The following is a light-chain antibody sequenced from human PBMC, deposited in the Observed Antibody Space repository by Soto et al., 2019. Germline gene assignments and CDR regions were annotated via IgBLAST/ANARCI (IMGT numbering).Light chain of an antibody. CDR3: QQRSNWPHT. V-gene: IGKV1-6*01. CDR1: EAIRSA. J-gene: IGKJ2*01. CDR2: AAS. Sequence: AIQLTQSPSSLSASVGDRVTITCRASEAIRSALGWYQQKPGKVPKLLIYAASILQSGVPSRFSGSGSGTDFTLTISSLQPEDFATYYCQQRSNWPHTFGPGTKLEIK.